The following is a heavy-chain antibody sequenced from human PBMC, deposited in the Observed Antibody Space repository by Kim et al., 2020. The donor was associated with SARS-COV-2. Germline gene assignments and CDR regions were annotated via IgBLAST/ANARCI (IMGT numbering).Heavy chain of an antibody. V-gene: IGHV1-2*02. CDR1: GYTFTGYY. Sequence: ASVKVSCKASGYTFTGYYMHWVRQAPGQGLEWMGWINPNSGGTNYAQKFQGRVTMTRDTSISTAYMELSRLRSDDTAVYYCARDQNYYGSGSYYGGRDYYYYYYGMDVWGQGTTVTVSS. CDR2: INPNSGGT. D-gene: IGHD3-10*01. J-gene: IGHJ6*02. CDR3: ARDQNYYGSGSYYGGRDYYYYYYGMDV.